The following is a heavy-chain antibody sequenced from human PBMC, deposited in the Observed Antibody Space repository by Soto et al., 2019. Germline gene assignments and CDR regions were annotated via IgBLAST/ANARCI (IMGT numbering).Heavy chain of an antibody. Sequence: VQLVQSGAEVKKPGASVKVSCKASGYTFTSYDINWVRQATGQGLEWMGWMNPNSGNTGYAQKFQGRVTXXRXTXXSTADMELSSLRSEDTAVYYCARGPMGADTYYLDYWGQGTLVTVSP. V-gene: IGHV1-8*01. CDR1: GYTFTSYD. CDR3: ARGPMGADTYYLDY. J-gene: IGHJ4*02. D-gene: IGHD1-26*01. CDR2: MNPNSGNT.